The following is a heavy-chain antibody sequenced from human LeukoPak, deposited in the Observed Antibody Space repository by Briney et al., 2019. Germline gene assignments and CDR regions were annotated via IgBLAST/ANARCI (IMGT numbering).Heavy chain of an antibody. Sequence: SVKVSCKASGGSFSTYAISWVRQAPGQGLEWMVWIIPFVVTPSYAQKFHGRVTITADESTNTAYMEVSSLRSEDTALYYCARYKVPPHQDSSMVPGVYYYYGMDVRGLGTTVTVSS. CDR1: GGSFSTYA. CDR2: IIPFVVTP. CDR3: ARYKVPPHQDSSMVPGVYYYYGMDV. D-gene: IGHD3-10*01. J-gene: IGHJ6*02. V-gene: IGHV1-69*13.